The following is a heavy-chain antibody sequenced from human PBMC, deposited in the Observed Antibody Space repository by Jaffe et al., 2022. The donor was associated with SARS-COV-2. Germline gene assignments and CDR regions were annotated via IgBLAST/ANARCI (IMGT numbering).Heavy chain of an antibody. CDR3: ARDRDPKDSSGYYELNY. V-gene: IGHV1-8*01. CDR1: GYTFTSYD. J-gene: IGHJ4*02. CDR2: MNPNSGNT. Sequence: QVQLVQSGAEVKKPGASVKVSCKASGYTFTSYDINWVRQATGQGLEWMGWMNPNSGNTGYAQKFQGRVTMTRNTSISTAYMELSSLRSEDTAVYYCARDRDPKDSSGYYELNYWGQGTLVTVSS. D-gene: IGHD3-22*01.